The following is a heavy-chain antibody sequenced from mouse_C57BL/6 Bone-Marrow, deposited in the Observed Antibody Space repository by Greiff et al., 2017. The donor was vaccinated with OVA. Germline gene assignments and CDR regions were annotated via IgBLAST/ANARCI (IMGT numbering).Heavy chain of an antibody. CDR1: GFTFSSYA. Sequence: DVMLVESGGGLVKPGGSLKLSCAASGFTFSSYAMSWVRQTPEKRLEWVATISDGGSYTYYPDNVKGRFTISRDNAKNNLYLQMSHLKSEDTAMYHCARVTTVVAHYYAMDYWGQGTSVTVSS. D-gene: IGHD1-1*01. CDR2: ISDGGSYT. CDR3: ARVTTVVAHYYAMDY. V-gene: IGHV5-4*03. J-gene: IGHJ4*01.